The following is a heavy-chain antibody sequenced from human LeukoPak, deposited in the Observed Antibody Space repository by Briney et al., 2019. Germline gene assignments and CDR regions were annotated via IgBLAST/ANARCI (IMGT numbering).Heavy chain of an antibody. D-gene: IGHD6-13*01. V-gene: IGHV4-39*01. CDR1: GGSISSSNYY. Sequence: SETLSLTCTVSGGSISSSNYYWGWIRQSPGKGLEWIGSIYHSGSTYYNPSLKSRVTISVDTSKNQFSLKLSSVTAADTAVYYCARGAIAPFHRRLNISPKGIAAAGPYGMDVWGQGTTVAVSS. CDR3: ARGAIAPFHRRLNISPKGIAAAGPYGMDV. CDR2: IYHSGST. J-gene: IGHJ6*02.